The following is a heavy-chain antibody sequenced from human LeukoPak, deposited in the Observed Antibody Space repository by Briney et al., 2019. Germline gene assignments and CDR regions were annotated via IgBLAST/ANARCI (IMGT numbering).Heavy chain of an antibody. CDR1: GGSLSTYY. V-gene: IGHV4-59*12. D-gene: IGHD6-19*01. Sequence: PSETLSLTCSVSGGSLSTYYWTWSRQPPGRGLEWIGYIHQSVTTEFNPSLKSRVTMSLDTSRNQFSLRMSTVTAADTVVYYCSREQYIIGGSGWFGMDVWGHGTTVTVSS. CDR3: SREQYIIGGSGWFGMDV. CDR2: IHQSVTT. J-gene: IGHJ6*02.